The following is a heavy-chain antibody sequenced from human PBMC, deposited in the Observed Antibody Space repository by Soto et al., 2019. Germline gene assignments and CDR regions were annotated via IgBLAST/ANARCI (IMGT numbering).Heavy chain of an antibody. J-gene: IGHJ5*02. Sequence: QVQLVQSGAEVKKPGASVKVSCKASGYTFNSYGIRWVRQAPGQGLEWMGWISAYNGNTNYAQKLQGRVTMTTDTSTSTAYMELRSLRSDDTAVDYCAREGVFEYSRPGGWFDPWGQGTLVTVSS. V-gene: IGHV1-18*01. CDR1: GYTFNSYG. CDR3: AREGVFEYSRPGGWFDP. D-gene: IGHD6-6*01. CDR2: ISAYNGNT.